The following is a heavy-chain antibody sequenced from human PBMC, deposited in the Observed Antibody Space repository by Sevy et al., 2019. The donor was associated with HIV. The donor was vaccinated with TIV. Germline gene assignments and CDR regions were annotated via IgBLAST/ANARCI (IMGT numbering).Heavy chain of an antibody. CDR2: ISSSGSTI. J-gene: IGHJ4*02. V-gene: IGHV3-48*03. D-gene: IGHD4-17*01. CDR3: ARTTVVTTADIIDY. Sequence: GGSLRLSCAASGFTFSSYEMNWVRQAPGKGLEWVSYISSSGSTIYYADSVKGRFTISRDNAKNSLYLQMNSLGAEDTAVYYCARTTVVTTADIIDYWGQGTLVTVSS. CDR1: GFTFSSYE.